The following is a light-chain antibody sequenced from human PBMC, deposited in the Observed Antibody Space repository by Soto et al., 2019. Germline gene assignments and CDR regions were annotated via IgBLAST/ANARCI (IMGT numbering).Light chain of an antibody. J-gene: IGKJ4*01. Sequence: IRMTQSPSSLSASTGDRVTITCRASQGISSYLAWYQQKPGKAPKLLIYAASTLQSGVPSRFSGSGSGTDFTLSITSLQPEDFATYYCHQLNTYPVTFGGGTKVDI. CDR1: QGISSY. V-gene: IGKV1-8*01. CDR3: HQLNTYPVT. CDR2: AAS.